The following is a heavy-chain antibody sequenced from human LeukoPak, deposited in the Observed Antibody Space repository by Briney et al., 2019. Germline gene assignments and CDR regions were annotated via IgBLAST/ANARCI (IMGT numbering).Heavy chain of an antibody. CDR3: ARGHTWPGLVLRVAFDI. J-gene: IGHJ3*02. CDR1: GGSLSDYY. CDR2: IRRGGGT. V-gene: IGHV4-34*01. D-gene: IGHD3/OR15-3a*01. Sequence: SETLSLTCTVFGGSLSDYYWGWFRQPPGKGLEWIGEIRRGGGTKYNPSLESRVSMSLDTSKNHFFLNLTSVTAADTAVYFCARGHTWPGLVLRVAFDIWGQGTMVTVSS.